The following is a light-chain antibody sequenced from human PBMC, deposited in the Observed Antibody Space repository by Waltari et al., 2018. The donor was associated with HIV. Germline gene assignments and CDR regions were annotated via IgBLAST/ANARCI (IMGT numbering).Light chain of an antibody. CDR3: QQYYNWPRGT. CDR1: QSVSVN. V-gene: IGKV3D-15*01. Sequence: EIVMTQSPATLSVSPGDTVILSCRASQSVSVNLAWFQQKPGQAPRLLIYGASTRATAIPARFSGSGSGTEFSLTIRSLQSEDFAVYYCQQYYNWPRGTFGQGTRLEIK. J-gene: IGKJ5*01. CDR2: GAS.